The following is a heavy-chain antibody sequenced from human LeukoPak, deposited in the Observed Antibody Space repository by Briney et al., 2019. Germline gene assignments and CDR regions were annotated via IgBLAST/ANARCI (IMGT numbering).Heavy chain of an antibody. Sequence: SETLSLTCTVSGGSISSYYWSWIRQPAGKGLEWIGHIYTSGSTNYNPSLTSRVTMSVDTSKNQFSLKLSSVTAADTAVYYCARDLSDYGSRRTWFDPWGQGTLVTVSS. CDR3: ARDLSDYGSRRTWFDP. D-gene: IGHD4-17*01. CDR2: IYTSGST. CDR1: GGSISSYY. V-gene: IGHV4-4*07. J-gene: IGHJ5*02.